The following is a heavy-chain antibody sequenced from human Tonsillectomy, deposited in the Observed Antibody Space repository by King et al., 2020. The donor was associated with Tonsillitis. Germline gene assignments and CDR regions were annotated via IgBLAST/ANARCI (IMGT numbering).Heavy chain of an antibody. V-gene: IGHV3-21*01. J-gene: IGHJ4*02. Sequence: VQLVESGGGLVNPGGALRLSCAASGFTFSSYNMNWVRQAPGKGLEWVSSISSSSPYINSSDSMKGRFTISRDNAKNSLYLQMNSLRAEDTAVYYCARGTTTVTPLYYFDFWGQGTLVTVSS. D-gene: IGHD4-17*01. CDR1: GFTFSSYN. CDR2: ISSSSPYI. CDR3: ARGTTTVTPLYYFDF.